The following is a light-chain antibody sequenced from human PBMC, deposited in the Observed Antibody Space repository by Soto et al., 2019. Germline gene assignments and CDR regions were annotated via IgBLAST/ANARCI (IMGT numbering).Light chain of an antibody. CDR2: GAS. V-gene: IGKV3-15*01. J-gene: IGKJ1*01. CDR1: QSVSSN. Sequence: EIVMTQSPATLSVSPGERATLFCRASQSVSSNLAWYQQKPGQAPRLLIYGASTRATGIPARFSGSGSGTDFTLTISSLQSEDFAVYYCQQYNSWPTFGQGTKVDIK. CDR3: QQYNSWPT.